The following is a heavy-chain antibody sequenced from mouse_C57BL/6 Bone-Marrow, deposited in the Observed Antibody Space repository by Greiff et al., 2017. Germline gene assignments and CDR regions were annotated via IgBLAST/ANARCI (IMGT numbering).Heavy chain of an antibody. CDR1: GYTFTSYW. Sequence: VQLQQSGTVLARPGASVKMSCKTSGYTFTSYWMHWVKQRPGQGLEWIGAIYPGNSDTSYNQKFKGKAKLTAVTSASTAYMELSSLTNEDSAVYYCTVYYYGSSYSGFAYWGQGTLVTVSA. V-gene: IGHV1-5*01. CDR3: TVYYYGSSYSGFAY. J-gene: IGHJ3*01. D-gene: IGHD1-1*01. CDR2: IYPGNSDT.